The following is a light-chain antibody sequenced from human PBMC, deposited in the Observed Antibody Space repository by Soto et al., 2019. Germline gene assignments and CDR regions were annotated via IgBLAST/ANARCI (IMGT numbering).Light chain of an antibody. CDR2: DVT. CDR1: SSDVGDNNY. J-gene: IGLJ1*01. V-gene: IGLV2-14*01. Sequence: QSALTQPASMSGSPGQSITISCTGTSSDVGDNNYVSWYQQHPGKAPKLMIYDVTHRPSGISNRFSGSKSGNTASLTISGLQAEDEADYYCSSYTSSSTLDVFGTGTKLTVL. CDR3: SSYTSSSTLDV.